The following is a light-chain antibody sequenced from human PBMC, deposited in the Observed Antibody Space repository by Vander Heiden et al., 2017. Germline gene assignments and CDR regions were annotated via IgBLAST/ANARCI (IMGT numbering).Light chain of an antibody. CDR2: EVS. CDR3: SSYAGSNNRV. J-gene: IGLJ3*02. CDR1: SSDVGGYNY. Sequence: QPALTQPPSASGSPGQSVTISCTGTSSDVGGYNYVSWYQQHPSKAPKLMIYEVSKRPSGVPDRFSGSKSGNTASLTVSGLQAEDEADYYCSSYAGSNNRVFGGGTKLTVL. V-gene: IGLV2-8*01.